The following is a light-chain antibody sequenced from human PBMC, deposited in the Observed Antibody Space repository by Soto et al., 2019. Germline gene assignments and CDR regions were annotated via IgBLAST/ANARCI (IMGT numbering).Light chain of an antibody. CDR3: QQYYNWPLT. CDR2: GTS. J-gene: IGKJ4*01. Sequence: EIVMTQSPATLSVSPGERATLSCRASQSVNSDLAWYQQKPGQAPRLLIYGTSTRATGIPGRFSGSGSGTECTLTISSLQSEDFEVYYCQQYYNWPLTFRGGTKVEI. V-gene: IGKV3-15*01. CDR1: QSVNSD.